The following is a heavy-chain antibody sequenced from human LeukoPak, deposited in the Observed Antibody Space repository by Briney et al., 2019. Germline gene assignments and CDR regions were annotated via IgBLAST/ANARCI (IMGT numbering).Heavy chain of an antibody. V-gene: IGHV4-38-2*02. D-gene: IGHD3-16*01. CDR3: GREGGRSHTSN. Sequence: SETLSLTCTVSGYSISSGYYWSWIRQTPGKGLEWIGSISHTPVTYHNPSLKSRVAMSVDTSKNQFSLRLSSVTAADTAIYYCGREGGRSHTSNWGRGTLVTVSS. CDR1: GYSISSGYY. J-gene: IGHJ4*02. CDR2: ISHTPVT.